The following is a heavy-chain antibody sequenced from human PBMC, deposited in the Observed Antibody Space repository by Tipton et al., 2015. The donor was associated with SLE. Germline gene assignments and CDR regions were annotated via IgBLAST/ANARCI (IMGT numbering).Heavy chain of an antibody. CDR2: IYSSGSP. Sequence: TLSLTCAVYGGSFNGYYWSWIRQPDGKGLEWIGRIYSSGSPNYNPSLKSRVTMSVDTSKNQFSLKLSSVTAADTAVYFCARPIVGVAAFHIWGPGTMVTVSS. V-gene: IGHV4-59*10. CDR3: ARPIVGVAAFHI. CDR1: GGSFNGYY. J-gene: IGHJ3*02. D-gene: IGHD1-26*01.